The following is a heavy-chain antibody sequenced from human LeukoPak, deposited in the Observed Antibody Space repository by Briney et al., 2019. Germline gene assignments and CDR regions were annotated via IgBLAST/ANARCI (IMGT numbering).Heavy chain of an antibody. Sequence: SETLSLTCTVSGGSIINYDWSWIRQPAGPGLEWVGRIYVTGSTIYNHSLESRLSMSVDTSKNQFSLRLTSVTAADTAVYYCARLKYYDSTGYSPGYYMDVWGKGITVTVSS. CDR2: IYVTGST. J-gene: IGHJ6*03. CDR1: GGSIINYD. CDR3: ARLKYYDSTGYSPGYYMDV. D-gene: IGHD3-22*01. V-gene: IGHV4-4*07.